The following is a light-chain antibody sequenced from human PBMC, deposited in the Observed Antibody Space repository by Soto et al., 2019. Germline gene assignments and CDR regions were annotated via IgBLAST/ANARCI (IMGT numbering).Light chain of an antibody. V-gene: IGLV2-14*01. CDR1: SSDVGNYKY. CDR2: EVS. CDR3: FSYTSSGTYV. J-gene: IGLJ1*01. Sequence: QSVLAQPASVSGSPGQSITISCTGTSSDVGNYKYVSWYQQHPGKAPKLMIYEVSNRPSGVSNRFSGSKSGNTASLTISGLQAEDETDYYCFSYTSSGTYVFGTGTKV.